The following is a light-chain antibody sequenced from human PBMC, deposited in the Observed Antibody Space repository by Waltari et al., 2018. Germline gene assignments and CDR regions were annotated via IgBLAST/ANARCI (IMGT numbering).Light chain of an antibody. CDR2: KAS. CDR1: QNISNW. Sequence: DIQMTQSPSTLSASVGDRFTITCRASQNISNWLAWYQQKPGKAPKLLIYKASTLESEVPSRFSGSGSGTEFTLTISSLQPDDFATYYCQQYNSYSLLTFGGGTKVEIK. V-gene: IGKV1-5*03. J-gene: IGKJ4*01. CDR3: QQYNSYSLLT.